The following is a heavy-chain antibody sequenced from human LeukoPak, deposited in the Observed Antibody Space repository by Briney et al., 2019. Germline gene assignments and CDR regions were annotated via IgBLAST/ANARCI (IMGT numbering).Heavy chain of an antibody. V-gene: IGHV1-2*02. CDR3: AREIRTMGYMDV. CDR1: GYTFTGYY. J-gene: IGHJ6*03. CDR2: INPNSGGT. Sequence: ASVKVSCKASGYTFTGYYMHWVRQAPGQGLEWMGWINPNSGGTNYAQKFQGRVTMTRDTSISTVYMELSSLRSEDTAVYYCAREIRTMGYMDVWGKGTTVTISS. D-gene: IGHD3-10*01.